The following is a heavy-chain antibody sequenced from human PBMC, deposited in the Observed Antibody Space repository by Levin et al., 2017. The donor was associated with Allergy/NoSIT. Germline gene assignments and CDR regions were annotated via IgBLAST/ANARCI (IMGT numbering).Heavy chain of an antibody. CDR3: ARDRTTVTTKDVYYYGMDG. CDR2: IYYSGTT. J-gene: IGHJ6*02. Sequence: SETLSLTCTVSGGSITSYYWSWIRQPPGKGLEWIGYIYYSGTTKYNPSLKSRVSISVDTSQNQFSLKLRSVTAADTAVYYCARDRTTVTTKDVYYYGMDGWGQGTTVSVSS. D-gene: IGHD4-17*01. V-gene: IGHV4-59*01. CDR1: GGSITSYY.